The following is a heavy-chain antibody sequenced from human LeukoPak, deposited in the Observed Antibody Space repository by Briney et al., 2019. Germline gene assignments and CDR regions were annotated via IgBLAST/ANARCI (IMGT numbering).Heavy chain of an antibody. D-gene: IGHD3-10*01. J-gene: IGHJ4*02. CDR3: ARESFNYYGSGSPPHY. CDR2: IIPILGIA. CDR1: GGTFSSYA. Sequence: GASVKVSCKASGGTFSSYAISWVRQAPGQGLEWMGRIIPILGIANYAQKFQGRVTITADKSTSTAYMELSSLRSEDTAVYYCARESFNYYGSGSPPHYWGQGTLVTVSS. V-gene: IGHV1-69*04.